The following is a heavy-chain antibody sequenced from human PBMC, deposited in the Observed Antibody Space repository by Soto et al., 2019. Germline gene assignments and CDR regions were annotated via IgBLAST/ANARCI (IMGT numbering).Heavy chain of an antibody. CDR3: ASQNSSGYYYYCMDV. D-gene: IGHD6-6*01. V-gene: IGHV5-51*01. Sequence: PGESLKISCKGSGYSFNSYWIGWVRQMPGKGLEWMGIIHPGDSDTRYSPSCQGQGTIAAYKSISTAYLQWSSLKDSDTAMYYCASQNSSGYYYYCMDVWGQGTTVTVSS. CDR2: IHPGDSDT. CDR1: GYSFNSYW. J-gene: IGHJ6*02.